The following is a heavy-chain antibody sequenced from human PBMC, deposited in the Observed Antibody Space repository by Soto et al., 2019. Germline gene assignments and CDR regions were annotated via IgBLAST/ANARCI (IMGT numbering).Heavy chain of an antibody. Sequence: QVQLVQSGAEVKKPGSSVKVSCKASGGTFSSYAISWVRQAPGQGLEWMGGIIPIFGTANYAQKFQGRVTMTADESTSTAYMGRSSLRSEDTAVYYCAREGIVVVVAAYNYGMDVWGQGTTVTVSS. CDR2: IIPIFGTA. CDR3: AREGIVVVVAAYNYGMDV. J-gene: IGHJ6*02. CDR1: GGTFSSYA. D-gene: IGHD2-15*01. V-gene: IGHV1-69*12.